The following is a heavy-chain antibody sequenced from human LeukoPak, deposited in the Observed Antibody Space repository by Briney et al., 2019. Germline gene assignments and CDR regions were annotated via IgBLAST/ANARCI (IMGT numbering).Heavy chain of an antibody. CDR1: GFTFSSYS. CDR3: ARDKAKQQLVYNY. V-gene: IGHV3-21*01. CDR2: ISSSSSYI. D-gene: IGHD6-13*01. J-gene: IGHJ4*02. Sequence: GRSLRLSCAASGFTFSSYSMNWVRQAPGKGLEWVSSISSSSSYIYYADSVKGRFTISRDNAKNSLYLQMNSLRAEDTAVYYCARDKAKQQLVYNYWGQGTLVTVSS.